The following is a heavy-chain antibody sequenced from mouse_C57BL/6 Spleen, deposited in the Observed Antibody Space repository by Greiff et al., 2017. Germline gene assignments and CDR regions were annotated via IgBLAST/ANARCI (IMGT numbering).Heavy chain of an antibody. CDR2: IYPGDGDT. D-gene: IGHD3-2*02. Sequence: VQLVESGPELVKPGASVKISCKASGYAFSSSWMNWVKQRPGKGLEWIGRIYPGDGDTNYNGKFKGTATLTADKSSSTTYMQLSSLTSDDSAVYFCARAGGTAQPSPYFDYWGQGTTLTVSS. CDR3: ARAGGTAQPSPYFDY. J-gene: IGHJ2*01. V-gene: IGHV1-82*01. CDR1: GYAFSSSW.